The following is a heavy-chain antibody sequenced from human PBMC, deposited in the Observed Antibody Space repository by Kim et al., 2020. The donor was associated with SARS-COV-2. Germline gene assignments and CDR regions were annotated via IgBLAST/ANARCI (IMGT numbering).Heavy chain of an antibody. J-gene: IGHJ6*02. D-gene: IGHD1-26*01. Sequence: SVKVSCKASGGTFSSYAISWVRQAPGQGLEWMGRIIPILGIANYAQKFQGRVTITADKSTSTAYMELSSLRSEDTAVYYCARGIVGATGDGYYYGMDVWGQGTTVTVSS. CDR1: GGTFSSYA. V-gene: IGHV1-69*04. CDR2: IIPILGIA. CDR3: ARGIVGATGDGYYYGMDV.